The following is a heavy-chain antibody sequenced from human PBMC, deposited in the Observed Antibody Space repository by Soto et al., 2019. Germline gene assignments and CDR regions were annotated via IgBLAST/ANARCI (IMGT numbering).Heavy chain of an antibody. V-gene: IGHV1-2*04. CDR2: INPNSGGT. CDR3: ARGRGDYDILTGYRYYFDY. D-gene: IGHD3-9*01. CDR1: GYTFTGYY. J-gene: IGHJ4*02. Sequence: SVKVSCKASGYTFTGYYMHWVRQAPVQGLEWMGWINPNSGGTNYAQKFQGWVTMTRDTSISTAYMELSRLRSDDTAVYYCARGRGDYDILTGYRYYFDYCGQGTLVTVSS.